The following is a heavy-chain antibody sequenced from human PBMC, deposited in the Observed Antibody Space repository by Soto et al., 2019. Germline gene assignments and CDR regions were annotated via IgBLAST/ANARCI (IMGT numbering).Heavy chain of an antibody. D-gene: IGHD2-2*01. CDR1: GGSISRYY. CDR2: VHYTGST. Sequence: SETLSLTCTVSGGSISRYYWSWIRQPPGKGLEYIGFVHYTGSTSYNPSLKSRVTISEDASRNQFSLMLRSVTAADTALYYCARVHRYCTGASCYLLDYWGQGMMVTVSS. CDR3: ARVHRYCTGASCYLLDY. V-gene: IGHV4-59*01. J-gene: IGHJ4*02.